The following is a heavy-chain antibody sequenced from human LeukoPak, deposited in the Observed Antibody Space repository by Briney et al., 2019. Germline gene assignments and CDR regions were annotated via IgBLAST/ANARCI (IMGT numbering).Heavy chain of an antibody. V-gene: IGHV1-2*02. D-gene: IGHD5-18*01. Sequence: GGSVKVSCKTSGYTFTGIGSYLYWVRQAPGQGLEWVGWIHPNSGNTKSAQKFQGRVTMTRDTSISTAYMELSSLRSDDTAVYYCARDGPSVMVEFDYWGQGTLVTVSS. CDR2: IHPNSGNT. CDR3: ARDGPSVMVEFDY. J-gene: IGHJ4*02. CDR1: GYTFTGIGSY.